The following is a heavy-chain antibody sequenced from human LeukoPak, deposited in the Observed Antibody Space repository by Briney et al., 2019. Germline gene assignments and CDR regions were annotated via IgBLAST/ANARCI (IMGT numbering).Heavy chain of an antibody. CDR1: GGSISSYY. V-gene: IGHV4-59*01. Sequence: PSETLSLTCTVSGGSISSYYWSWIRQPPGKGLEWIGYIYYSGSTNYNPSLKSRVTISVDTSKNQFSLKLSSVAAADTAVYYCARDYIAAAGDAFDIWGQGTMVTVCS. CDR3: ARDYIAAAGDAFDI. J-gene: IGHJ3*02. D-gene: IGHD6-25*01. CDR2: IYYSGST.